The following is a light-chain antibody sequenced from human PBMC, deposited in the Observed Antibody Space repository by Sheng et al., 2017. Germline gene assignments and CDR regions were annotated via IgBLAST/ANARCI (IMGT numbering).Light chain of an antibody. CDR3: QQYGSSLPWT. CDR2: AAT. Sequence: EIVLTQSPGTLSLSPGERATVSCRTSQSVGSAYFAWYQQKPGQAPRLLIYAATTRATGIPDRFSGSRSGADFTLTISRLEPEDFAVYYCQQYGSSLPWTFGQGTRVEIK. V-gene: IGKV3-20*01. CDR1: QSVGSAY. J-gene: IGKJ1*01.